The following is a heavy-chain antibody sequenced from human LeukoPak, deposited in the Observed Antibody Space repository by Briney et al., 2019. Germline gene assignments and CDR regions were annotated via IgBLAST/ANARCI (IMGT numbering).Heavy chain of an antibody. CDR3: AREDRVGYFDY. Sequence: SETLSLTCAVYGGSFSGYYWSWIRQPPGKGLEWIGEINHSGSTNYNPSLKSRVTISVDTSKNQFSLKLSSVAAADTAVYYCAREDRVGYFDYWGQGTLVTVSS. CDR2: INHSGST. CDR1: GGSFSGYY. V-gene: IGHV4-34*01. J-gene: IGHJ4*02. D-gene: IGHD1-14*01.